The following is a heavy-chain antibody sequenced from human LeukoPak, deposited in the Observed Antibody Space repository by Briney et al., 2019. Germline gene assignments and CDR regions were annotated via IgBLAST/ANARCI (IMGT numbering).Heavy chain of an antibody. CDR2: IRYDGSNK. CDR3: AKALNYYGSGSPLDY. J-gene: IGHJ4*02. D-gene: IGHD3-10*01. V-gene: IGHV3-30*02. CDR1: GFTFSTYG. Sequence: GGSLRLSCAASGFTFSTYGMHWVRQAPGKGLEWVAFIRYDGSNKYYADSVKGRFTISRDNSKNTLYLQMNSLRAEDTAVYYCAKALNYYGSGSPLDYWGQGTLVTVSS.